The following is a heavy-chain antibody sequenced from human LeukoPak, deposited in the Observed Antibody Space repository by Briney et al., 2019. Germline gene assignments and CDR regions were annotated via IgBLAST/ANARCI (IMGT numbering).Heavy chain of an antibody. Sequence: GGSLRLSCAASGFTFSNYFMHWVRQAPGKGLEWVADIASDGSHTFYVESVKGRFTISRDNSKNTLYLQMNSLGPEDTAVYFCARERQDTVIHSGAFDIWGQGTLVSVSS. CDR2: IASDGSHT. CDR1: GFTFSNYF. J-gene: IGHJ3*02. V-gene: IGHV3-30-3*01. CDR3: ARERQDTVIHSGAFDI. D-gene: IGHD2-21*02.